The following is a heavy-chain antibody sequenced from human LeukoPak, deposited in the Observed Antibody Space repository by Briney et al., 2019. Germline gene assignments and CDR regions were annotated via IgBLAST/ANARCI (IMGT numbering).Heavy chain of an antibody. V-gene: IGHV3-74*01. J-gene: IGHJ4*02. CDR3: ARASEPTMIDY. D-gene: IGHD1-26*01. Sequence: GGSLRLSCAASGFTLSTYWTHWVRQAPGRGLVWVSRINRDGSTTNYADSVKGRFTISRGNAKNTLYLQMNSLRAEDTAVYYCARASEPTMIDYWGQGTLVTVSS. CDR1: GFTLSTYW. CDR2: INRDGSTT.